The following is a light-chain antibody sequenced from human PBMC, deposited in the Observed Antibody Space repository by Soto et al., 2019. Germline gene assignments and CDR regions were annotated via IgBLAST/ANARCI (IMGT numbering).Light chain of an antibody. Sequence: SYELTQPPSVSVSPGQTASITCSGDKLGDKYASWYQHKPGQSPVLVIYQDIKRSSGIPERFSGSNSGNTATLIISGTQTVDEGDYYCQAWDSGTVVFGGGTQLTVL. CDR2: QDI. V-gene: IGLV3-1*01. CDR1: KLGDKY. J-gene: IGLJ2*01. CDR3: QAWDSGTVV.